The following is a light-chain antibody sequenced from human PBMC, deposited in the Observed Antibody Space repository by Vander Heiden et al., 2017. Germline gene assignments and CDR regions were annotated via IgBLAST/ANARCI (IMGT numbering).Light chain of an antibody. J-gene: IGLJ1*01. CDR2: DVA. Sequence: QSALTQPRSVSGSPGQSVTISCTGTSSDVGGYNYVSWYQQHPGKATKLMIYDVAQRPPGVPDRFSGSKSGNTASLTISGLQAEDEADYYCCSYAGSYVYVFGTGT. CDR3: CSYAGSYVYV. V-gene: IGLV2-11*01. CDR1: SSDVGGYNY.